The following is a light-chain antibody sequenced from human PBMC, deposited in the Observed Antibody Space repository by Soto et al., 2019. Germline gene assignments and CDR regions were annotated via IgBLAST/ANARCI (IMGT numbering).Light chain of an antibody. CDR1: SSNIGAGYD. Sequence: QSVLTQSPSVSGAPGQRVTISCTGSSSNIGAGYDVHWYQQLPGTAPKLLIYDNTNRPSGVPDRFSGSKSGTSASLAITGLQGEDEAEYYCQYYDSSLSGSVFGGGTQLTVL. CDR3: QYYDSSLSGSV. CDR2: DNT. J-gene: IGLJ7*01. V-gene: IGLV1-40*01.